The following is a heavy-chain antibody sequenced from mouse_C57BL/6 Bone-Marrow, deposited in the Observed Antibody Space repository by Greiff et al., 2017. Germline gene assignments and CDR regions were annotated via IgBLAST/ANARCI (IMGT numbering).Heavy chain of an antibody. CDR1: GFSLTSYG. CDR3: VYGSSRWYFDV. D-gene: IGHD1-1*01. V-gene: IGHV2-3*01. Sequence: VQRVESGPGLVAPSQSLSITCTVSGFSLTSYGVSWVRQPPGKGLEWLGVIWGDGSTNYHSALISRLSISKDNSKSQVFLKLNSLQTDDTATYYCVYGSSRWYFDVWGTGTTVTVSS. J-gene: IGHJ1*03. CDR2: IWGDGST.